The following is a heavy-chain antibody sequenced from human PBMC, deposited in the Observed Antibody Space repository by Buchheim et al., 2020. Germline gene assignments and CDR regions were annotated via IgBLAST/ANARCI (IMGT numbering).Heavy chain of an antibody. Sequence: QVQLVQSGAEVKKPGASVKVSCKASGYTFSSYGVTWVRQAPGQGLEWMGWISGYNGNTKYPQKFQGRVTLTTDTSTNTVYLERRSLISDDTATYFCARVRMGGWDNDFWGQGT. J-gene: IGHJ4*02. V-gene: IGHV1-18*01. CDR3: ARVRMGGWDNDF. D-gene: IGHD6-19*01. CDR2: ISGYNGNT. CDR1: GYTFSSYG.